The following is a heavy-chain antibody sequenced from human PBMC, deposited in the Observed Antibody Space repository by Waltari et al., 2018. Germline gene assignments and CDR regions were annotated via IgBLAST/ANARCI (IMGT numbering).Heavy chain of an antibody. J-gene: IGHJ5*02. V-gene: IGHV3-23*03. D-gene: IGHD3-3*01. Sequence: EVQLLESGGGLVQPGGSLRLSCAASGFTFSSYAMSWVRQAPGKGLEWVSVIYSGGSTYYADSVKGRFTISRDNSKNTLYLQMNSLRAEDTAVYYCAKDRYYDFWSGGIGLDPWGQGPLVTVSS. CDR2: IYSGGST. CDR1: GFTFSSYA. CDR3: AKDRYYDFWSGGIGLDP.